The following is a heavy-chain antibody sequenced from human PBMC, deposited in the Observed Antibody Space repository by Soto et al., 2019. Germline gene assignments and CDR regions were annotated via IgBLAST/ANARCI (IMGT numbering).Heavy chain of an antibody. J-gene: IGHJ4*02. CDR1: GGTFSSYA. D-gene: IGHD6-13*01. Sequence: GASVKVSCKASGGTFSSYAIRWVRQAPGQGLEWMGGIIHIFGTANYAQKFQGRVTITADKSTSTAYMELSSLRSEDTAVYYCASSSSSWPTYFDYWGQGTLVPVSS. CDR2: IIHIFGTA. CDR3: ASSSSSWPTYFDY. V-gene: IGHV1-69*06.